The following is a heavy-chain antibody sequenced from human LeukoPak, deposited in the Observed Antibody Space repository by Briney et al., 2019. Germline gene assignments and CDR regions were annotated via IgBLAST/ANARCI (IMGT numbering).Heavy chain of an antibody. J-gene: IGHJ4*02. V-gene: IGHV1-18*01. Sequence: ASVTVSFTASGYTFTIYGISWVRQAPGQGLEWMGWVSAYNGNTNYAQKFQGRVTMTTDTPTSTVYMELRSLRSDDTAVYYCGRHDGGSGWPWLGIDYWGQGTLVTVSS. D-gene: IGHD6-25*01. CDR1: GYTFTIYG. CDR3: GRHDGGSGWPWLGIDY. CDR2: VSAYNGNT.